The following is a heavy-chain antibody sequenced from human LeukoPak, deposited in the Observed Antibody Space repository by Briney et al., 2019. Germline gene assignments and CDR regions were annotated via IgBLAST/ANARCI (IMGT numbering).Heavy chain of an antibody. J-gene: IGHJ4*02. V-gene: IGHV3-30*04. Sequence: GGSLRLSCAASEFTFNNYAMRWVRQAPGKGLEWVAIISYDGKKKYYADSVKGRFNISRDNSKNTLYLQMTTLRPEDTAVYYCARQGGSNGDCLNYWGQGTVVTVSS. D-gene: IGHD2-21*02. CDR2: ISYDGKKK. CDR3: ARQGGSNGDCLNY. CDR1: EFTFNNYA.